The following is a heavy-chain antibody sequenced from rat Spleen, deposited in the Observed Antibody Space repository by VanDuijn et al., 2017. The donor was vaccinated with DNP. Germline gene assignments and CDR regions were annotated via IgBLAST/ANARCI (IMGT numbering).Heavy chain of an antibody. CDR1: GFTFSAYN. D-gene: IGHD1-12*02. CDR3: TRVGDYHDGGDGDVLDV. J-gene: IGHJ4*01. CDR2: IIYDGSRT. V-gene: IGHV5S10*01. Sequence: EVQLVDSGGGLVQPGRSLKLSCAASGFTFSAYNMAWVRQAPKKGLEWVATIIYDGSRTYYRDSVKGRFTISRDNAKSTLYLQMNSLRSEDTATYYCTRVGDYHDGGDGDVLDVWGQGTSVTVSS.